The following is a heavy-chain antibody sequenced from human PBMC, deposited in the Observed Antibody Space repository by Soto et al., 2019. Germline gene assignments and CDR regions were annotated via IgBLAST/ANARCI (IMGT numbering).Heavy chain of an antibody. Sequence: QVQLVESGGGVVQPGRCLRLSCAASGCTFSSYGMHWVRQAPGKGLEWVAVISYDGSNKYYADSVKGRFTISRDNSKNTLYLQMNSLRAEDTAVYYCANETTAYYYYGMDVWGQGTTVTVSS. J-gene: IGHJ6*02. CDR1: GCTFSSYG. CDR2: ISYDGSNK. V-gene: IGHV3-30*18. CDR3: ANETTAYYYYGMDV.